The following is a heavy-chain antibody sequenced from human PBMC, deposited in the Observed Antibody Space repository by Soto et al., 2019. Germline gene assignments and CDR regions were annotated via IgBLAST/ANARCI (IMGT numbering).Heavy chain of an antibody. Sequence: SDTLSLTCTFSGFSVSSGIYYLSWIRQPPGKGLEWIGYIYYSGSANYHPSLKSRVTISVDTSKNQFFLKLSSVTAADTAVYYCARAPLYSSGSYYFDYWGQGTLVTVSS. D-gene: IGHD6-19*01. CDR3: ARAPLYSSGSYYFDY. V-gene: IGHV4-61*01. J-gene: IGHJ4*02. CDR1: GFSVSSGIYY. CDR2: IYYSGSA.